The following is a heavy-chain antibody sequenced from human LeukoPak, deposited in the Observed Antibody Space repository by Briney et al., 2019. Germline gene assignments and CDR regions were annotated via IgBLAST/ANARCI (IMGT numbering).Heavy chain of an antibody. J-gene: IGHJ4*02. CDR1: GFTFSGFW. CDR2: INSDGSEG. D-gene: IGHD1-26*01. CDR3: ARASGSGSYQTPFDY. V-gene: IGHV3-7*01. Sequence: GGSLRPSCAVSGFTFSGFWMSWSRQAPGKGLEWVASINSDGSEGYYADVVKGRFTISRDNAKNSLYLQMNSLRAEDTAVYYCARASGSGSYQTPFDYWGQGTLVTVSS.